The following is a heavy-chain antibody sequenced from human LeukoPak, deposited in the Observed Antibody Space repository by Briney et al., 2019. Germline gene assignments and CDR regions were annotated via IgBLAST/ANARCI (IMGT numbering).Heavy chain of an antibody. V-gene: IGHV4-4*02. CDR2: IYHSGST. D-gene: IGHD6-19*01. J-gene: IGHJ6*02. CDR1: GGPISSSNW. Sequence: SETLSLTCAVSGGPISSSNWWSWVRQPPGKGLEWIGEIYHSGSTNYNPSLKSRVTISVDTSKNQFSLKLSSVTAADTAVYYCARGEYSSGWYPDYYYYGMDVWGQGTTVTVSS. CDR3: ARGEYSSGWYPDYYYYGMDV.